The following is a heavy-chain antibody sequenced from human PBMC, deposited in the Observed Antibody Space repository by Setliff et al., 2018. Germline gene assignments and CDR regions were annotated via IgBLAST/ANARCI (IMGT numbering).Heavy chain of an antibody. Sequence: PGESLKISCAASGFTFDDYGMSWVRQAPGKGLEWVSGINWNGVKTDYAESLKGRFAISRDNAKNSLYLQMNSRRAEDTALYYCAREARMGCFDYWGQGTPVTVSS. J-gene: IGHJ4*02. V-gene: IGHV3-20*04. CDR3: AREARMGCFDY. CDR2: INWNGVKT. D-gene: IGHD6-19*01. CDR1: GFTFDDYG.